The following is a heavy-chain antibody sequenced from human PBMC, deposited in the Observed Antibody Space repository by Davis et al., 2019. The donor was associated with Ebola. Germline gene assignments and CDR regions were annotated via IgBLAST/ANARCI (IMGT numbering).Heavy chain of an antibody. CDR1: GYSFTSYW. Sequence: GESLKISCKGSGYSFTSYWIAWVRQMPGKGLECMGIIYPGGSETRYSPSFQGQVTISADKSITTAYLQWSSLKASDTAMYYCARHRGSRDGFDIWGQGTMVTVSS. V-gene: IGHV5-51*01. J-gene: IGHJ3*02. CDR3: ARHRGSRDGFDI. CDR2: IYPGGSET. D-gene: IGHD3-10*01.